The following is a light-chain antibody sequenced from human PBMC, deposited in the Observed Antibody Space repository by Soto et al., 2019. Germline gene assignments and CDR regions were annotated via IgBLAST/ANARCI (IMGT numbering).Light chain of an antibody. CDR2: DAS. CDR1: QDISNY. CDR3: QQYDNLPPFT. J-gene: IGKJ3*01. V-gene: IGKV1-33*01. Sequence: DIQMTQSPSSLSASVGDRVTITCQASQDISNYLNWYQQKPGKAPKLLIYDASNLETGVPSRFSGSGSGTYFTFTISSLHPEDIATYYCQQYDNLPPFTFGPGTKVAIK.